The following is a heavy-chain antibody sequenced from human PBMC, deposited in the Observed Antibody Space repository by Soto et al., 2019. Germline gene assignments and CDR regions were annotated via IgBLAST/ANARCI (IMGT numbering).Heavy chain of an antibody. D-gene: IGHD3-3*01. Sequence: QLQLVESGGGVVQPGRSLRLSCAASGFTFSDYGMHWVRQAPGTGLEWVAVISYDGSDKYYADSVKGRFTISRDNSKNRLYLQMNSLRAEVTAVYYCATMERLFDYWGQGTLVTVSS. CDR3: ATMERLFDY. J-gene: IGHJ4*02. CDR2: ISYDGSDK. CDR1: GFTFSDYG. V-gene: IGHV3-30*03.